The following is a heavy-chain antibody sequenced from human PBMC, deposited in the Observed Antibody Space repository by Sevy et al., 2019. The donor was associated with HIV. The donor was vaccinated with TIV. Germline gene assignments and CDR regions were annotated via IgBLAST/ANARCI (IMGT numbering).Heavy chain of an antibody. V-gene: IGHV4-59*01. Sequence: SETLSLTCTVSGGSISSYYWSWIRQPPGKGLEWIGYIYYSGSTNYNTSLKSRVTISVDTSKNQFSLKLSSVTAADTAVYYRSRGYSGYDFWGHGTLVTVSS. CDR3: SRGYSGYDF. CDR2: IYYSGST. J-gene: IGHJ4*01. D-gene: IGHD5-12*01. CDR1: GGSISSYY.